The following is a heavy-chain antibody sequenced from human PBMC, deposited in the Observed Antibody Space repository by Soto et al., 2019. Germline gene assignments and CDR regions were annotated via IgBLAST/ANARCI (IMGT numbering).Heavy chain of an antibody. CDR3: ARVPSYQIAAAGKGEYYFDY. J-gene: IGHJ4*02. Sequence: ASVKVSCKASGYTFTSYGISWVRQAPRQGLEWMGWISAYNGNTNYAQKLQGRVTMTTDTSTSTAYMELRSLRSDDTTVYYCARVPSYQIAAAGKGEYYFDYWGPGTLVTVSS. CDR2: ISAYNGNT. V-gene: IGHV1-18*01. CDR1: GYTFTSYG. D-gene: IGHD6-13*01.